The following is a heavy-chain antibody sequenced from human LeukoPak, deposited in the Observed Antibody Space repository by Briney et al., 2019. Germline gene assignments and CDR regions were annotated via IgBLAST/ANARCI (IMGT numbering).Heavy chain of an antibody. Sequence: GGSLRLSCAASGFSFSSYGMSWVRQAPGKGLEWVSSISGSGVSTYYADSVKGRFAISRDNSKNTLYLQMNSLRAEDTAVYYCAKGHYYGSGSLDYWGQGTLVTVSS. CDR1: GFSFSSYG. J-gene: IGHJ4*02. V-gene: IGHV3-23*01. CDR3: AKGHYYGSGSLDY. D-gene: IGHD3-10*01. CDR2: ISGSGVST.